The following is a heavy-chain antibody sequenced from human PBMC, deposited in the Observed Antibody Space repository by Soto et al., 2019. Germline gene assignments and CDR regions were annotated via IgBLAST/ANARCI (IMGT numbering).Heavy chain of an antibody. CDR2: SNAGNGDT. V-gene: IGHV1-3*02. Sequence: ASVKVSCKASGHTNSNCDGHWVRRAPGQRLQWLGQRLEWMGWSNAGNGDTESSLEVKGKVTITWYTSASTVYMALSSLRSQDMAVYSCARGPFCGGFTLHVWDRGTTVPASS. CDR1: GHTNSNCD. J-gene: IGHJ6*02. CDR3: ARGPFCGGFTLHV. D-gene: IGHD2-21*01.